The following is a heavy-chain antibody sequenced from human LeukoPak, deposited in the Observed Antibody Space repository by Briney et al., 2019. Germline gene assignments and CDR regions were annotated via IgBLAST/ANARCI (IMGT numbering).Heavy chain of an antibody. CDR2: ISACNGNT. J-gene: IGHJ5*02. CDR1: GYTFTSYG. V-gene: IGHV1-18*01. Sequence: ASLKVSCEASGYTFTSYGISWVRQAPGKGLEWMGWISACNGNTYYAQKLRGGVTMTTDTSTSTAYMELRSLRSDDTAVYYCARAPMIVVVYNWFDPWGQGTLVTVSS. CDR3: ARAPMIVVVYNWFDP. D-gene: IGHD3-22*01.